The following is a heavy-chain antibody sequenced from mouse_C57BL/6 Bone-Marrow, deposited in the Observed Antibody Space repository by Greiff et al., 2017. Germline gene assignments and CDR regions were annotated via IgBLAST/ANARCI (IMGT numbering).Heavy chain of an antibody. D-gene: IGHD2-12*01. J-gene: IGHJ3*01. Sequence: DVQLQESGAELVRPGASVKLSCTASGFNIKDDYMHWVKQRPEQGLEWIGWIDPENGDTEYASKFQGKATITADTSSNTAYLQLSSLTSEDTAVYYCTTDPLRRAWFAYWGQGTLVTVSA. CDR2: IDPENGDT. V-gene: IGHV14-4*01. CDR1: GFNIKDDY. CDR3: TTDPLRRAWFAY.